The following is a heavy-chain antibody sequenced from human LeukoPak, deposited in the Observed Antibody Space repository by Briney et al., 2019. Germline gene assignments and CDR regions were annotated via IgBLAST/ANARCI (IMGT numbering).Heavy chain of an antibody. J-gene: IGHJ4*02. D-gene: IGHD1-26*01. Sequence: GGSLRLSCAASGFTFSDYALNWVRQAPGKGLEWISSITGSSYNKYYAESLKGRVTISRDNAKNSLYLQMDSLRAEDTAVCYCGVGASSASEFDYWGQGTLVTVSS. CDR1: GFTFSDYA. V-gene: IGHV3-21*01. CDR2: ITGSSYNK. CDR3: GVGASSASEFDY.